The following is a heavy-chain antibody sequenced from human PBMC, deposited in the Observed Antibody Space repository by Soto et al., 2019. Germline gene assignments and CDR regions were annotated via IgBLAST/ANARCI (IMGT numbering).Heavy chain of an antibody. D-gene: IGHD3-10*01. CDR2: IIPIFGTE. CDR3: AKGSYYYGSGSYYSWFDP. Sequence: QVQLVQSGAEVKKPGSSVKVSCKASGGTFSSYAISWVRQAPGQGLEWMGGIIPIFGTENYAQKFQGRVTITADESTSTAYMELSSLRSDDTAVYYCAKGSYYYGSGSYYSWFDPWGQGTLVTVSS. J-gene: IGHJ5*02. CDR1: GGTFSSYA. V-gene: IGHV1-69*01.